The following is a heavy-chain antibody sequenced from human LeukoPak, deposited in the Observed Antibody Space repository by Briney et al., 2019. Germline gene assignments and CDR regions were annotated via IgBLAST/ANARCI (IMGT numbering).Heavy chain of an antibody. CDR2: IKKDGREE. D-gene: IGHD2-15*01. CDR1: GFTFSSYA. CDR3: ARDKDIPYFGMDV. Sequence: GRSLRLSCAASGFTFSSYAMHWVRQAPGKGLEWVANIKKDGREERYVDSVKGRFTISRDNAKNSLYLQMNSLRAEDTGVYYCARDKDIPYFGMDVWGQGTTVTVSS. J-gene: IGHJ6*02. V-gene: IGHV3-7*01.